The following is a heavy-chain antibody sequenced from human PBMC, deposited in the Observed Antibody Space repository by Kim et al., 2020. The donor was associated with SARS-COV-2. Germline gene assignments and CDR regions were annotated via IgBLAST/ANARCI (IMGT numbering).Heavy chain of an antibody. D-gene: IGHD2-2*02. CDR3: ARGAHTHFEF. CDR1: GYTFISYG. J-gene: IGHJ1*01. CDR2: ISGYSGNT. Sequence: ASVKVSCKTSGYTFISYGITCVRQAPGQGLEWVGWISGYSGNTEYAQNLQDRVSMTRDIATSTAYVEVRSLRSDDAAVYYCARGAHTHFEFWGLGILVPV. V-gene: IGHV1-18*01.